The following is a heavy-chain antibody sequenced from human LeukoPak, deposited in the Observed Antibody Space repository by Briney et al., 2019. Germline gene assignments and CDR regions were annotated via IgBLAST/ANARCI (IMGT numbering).Heavy chain of an antibody. Sequence: GSLRLSCAVSGFSFSSFWMSWVRQAPGRVLEWVANIHPEGNEKYHVESVKGRFTISRDNSKNTLYLQMNSLRAEDTAVYYCAKKFVGSGYYPFDYWGQGTLVTVSS. CDR2: IHPEGNEK. CDR1: GFSFSSFW. CDR3: AKKFVGSGYYPFDY. J-gene: IGHJ4*02. D-gene: IGHD3-3*01. V-gene: IGHV3-7*03.